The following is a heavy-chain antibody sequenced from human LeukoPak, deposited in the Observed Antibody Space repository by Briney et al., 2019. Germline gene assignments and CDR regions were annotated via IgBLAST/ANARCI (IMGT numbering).Heavy chain of an antibody. Sequence: GASVKVSCKASGGTFSSYAISWVRQAPGQGLEWMGGIIPIFGTANYAQKFQGRVTITADKSTSTAYMELSSLRSEDTAVYYCARGGTTPRNYYYMDVWGKGTTVTVSS. J-gene: IGHJ6*03. CDR1: GGTFSSYA. D-gene: IGHD1-7*01. CDR3: ARGGTTPRNYYYMDV. V-gene: IGHV1-69*06. CDR2: IIPIFGTA.